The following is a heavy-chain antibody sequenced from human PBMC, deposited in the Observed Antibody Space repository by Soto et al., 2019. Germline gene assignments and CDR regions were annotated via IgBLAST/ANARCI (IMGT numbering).Heavy chain of an antibody. V-gene: IGHV4-30-2*01. CDR1: GGSISSGGYS. CDR2: MYHTGST. CDR3: ARATTITLYNWFDP. J-gene: IGHJ5*02. Sequence: QLQLQESGSGLVKPSQTLSLTCAVSGGSISSGGYSWSWIRQPPGKGLEWIGYMYHTGSTYYNPSLKSRVTTSVDRSKNQFSLKLSSVTAADTAVYYCARATTITLYNWFDPWGQGTLVTVSS. D-gene: IGHD4-4*01.